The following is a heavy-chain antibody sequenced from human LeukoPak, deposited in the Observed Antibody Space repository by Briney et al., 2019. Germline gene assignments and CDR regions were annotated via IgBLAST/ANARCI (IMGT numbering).Heavy chain of an antibody. Sequence: SETLSLTCTVSGGSISSYYWSWIRQPPGKGLEWIGYIYYSGSTNYNPSLKSRVTISVETSKNQFSLKLSSVTAADTAVYYCARLKLMYYYYGMDVWGQGTTVTVSS. CDR1: GGSISSYY. D-gene: IGHD6-6*01. V-gene: IGHV4-59*08. CDR3: ARLKLMYYYYGMDV. J-gene: IGHJ6*02. CDR2: IYYSGST.